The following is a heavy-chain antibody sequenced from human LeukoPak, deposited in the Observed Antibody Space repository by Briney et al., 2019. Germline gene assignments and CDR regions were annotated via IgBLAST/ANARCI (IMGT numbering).Heavy chain of an antibody. CDR3: TTPFYGDYAPVDY. V-gene: IGHV3-15*01. D-gene: IGHD4-17*01. CDR1: GFTFSNAW. J-gene: IGHJ4*02. Sequence: GGSLRLSCAASGFTFSNAWMSWVRQAPGKGLEWVGRIKSKTDGGTTDYAAPVKGRFTISRDDSKNTLYLQMNSLKTEDTAVYYCTTPFYGDYAPVDYWGQGTLVTVSS. CDR2: IKSKTDGGTT.